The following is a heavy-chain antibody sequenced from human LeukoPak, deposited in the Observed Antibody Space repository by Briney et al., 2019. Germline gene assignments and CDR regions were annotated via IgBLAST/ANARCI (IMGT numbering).Heavy chain of an antibody. D-gene: IGHD3-10*01. CDR1: GGSISSYY. Sequence: SETLSLTCTVSGGSISSYYWSWIRQPPGKGLEWIGYIYYSGSTNYNPSLKSRVTISVDTSKNQFSLKLSSVTAADTAVYYCARDLGSYYNYWGQGTLVTVSS. CDR2: IYYSGST. CDR3: ARDLGSYYNY. J-gene: IGHJ4*02. V-gene: IGHV4-59*12.